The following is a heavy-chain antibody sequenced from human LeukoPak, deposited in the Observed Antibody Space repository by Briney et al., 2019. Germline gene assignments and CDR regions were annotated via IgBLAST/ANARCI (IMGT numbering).Heavy chain of an antibody. J-gene: IGHJ4*02. CDR1: GYTFTCYY. Sequence: ASVKVSCKASGYTFTCYYMHWVRQAPGQGLKWRGWMNPNSGGTNYAQKFQGRVTMTRDTSLTPAYMDLSRLTSADTAVYYCAREGGGDYDYPLVYWGQGTLVTVSS. CDR2: MNPNSGGT. CDR3: AREGGGDYDYPLVY. D-gene: IGHD5-12*01. V-gene: IGHV1-2*02.